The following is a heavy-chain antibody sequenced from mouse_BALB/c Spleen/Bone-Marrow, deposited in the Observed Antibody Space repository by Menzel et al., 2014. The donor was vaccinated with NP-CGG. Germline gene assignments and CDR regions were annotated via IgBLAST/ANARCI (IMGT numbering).Heavy chain of an antibody. Sequence: EVKLVESGGGLVQPGAVLKLSCAASGFTFSSYGMSWVRQTPDKRLELVATINSNGGSTYYPDSVKGRFTISRDNAKNTLYLQMSSLKSEDTAMYYCARDGYYIFYAMDYWGQGTSVTVSS. J-gene: IGHJ4*01. D-gene: IGHD2-3*01. CDR3: ARDGYYIFYAMDY. CDR1: GFTFSSYG. V-gene: IGHV5-6-3*01. CDR2: INSNGGST.